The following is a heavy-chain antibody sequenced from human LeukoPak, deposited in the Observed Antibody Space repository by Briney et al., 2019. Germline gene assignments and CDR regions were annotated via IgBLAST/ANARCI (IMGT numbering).Heavy chain of an antibody. D-gene: IGHD2-2*01. V-gene: IGHV4-39*01. CDR2: VYFTGSP. CDR3: ARHLVVPATTYYYYYMDV. CDR1: GDSMSSNYYY. J-gene: IGHJ6*03. Sequence: SETLSLTCTVSGDSMSSNYYYWGWIRQPPGKGLEWIGTVYFTGSPYYNPSLKSRVTISVDTSETQFSLTLSSVTAADTAAYFCARHLVVPATTYYYYYMDVWGKGTTVTVSS.